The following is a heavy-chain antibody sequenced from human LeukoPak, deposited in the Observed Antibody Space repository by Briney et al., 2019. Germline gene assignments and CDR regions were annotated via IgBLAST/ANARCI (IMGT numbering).Heavy chain of an antibody. D-gene: IGHD3-9*01. CDR1: GGSISSYY. J-gene: IGHJ4*02. V-gene: IGHV4-4*09. Sequence: PSETLSLTCTVSGGSISSYYWSWIRQPPGKGLEWIGYIYTSGSTNYNPSLKSRVTISVDTSKNQFSLKLSSVTAADTAVYYCARHANLTYYDILTGYYTNYYFDYWGQGTLVTVSS. CDR2: IYTSGST. CDR3: ARHANLTYYDILTGYYTNYYFDY.